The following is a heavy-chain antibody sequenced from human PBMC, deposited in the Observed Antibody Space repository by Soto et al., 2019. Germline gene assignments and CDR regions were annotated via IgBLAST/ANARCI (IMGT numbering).Heavy chain of an antibody. CDR3: ARVWGRAFDI. CDR2: IYYSGST. V-gene: IGHV4-59*01. J-gene: IGHJ3*02. Sequence: SETLSLTCTVSGNSISSYYWNWIRQPPGKGLEWIGYIYYSGSTNYNPSLKSRVTISVDTSKNQFSLKLSSVTAADTPAYYCARVWGRAFDILGQGTMVTVSS. CDR1: GNSISSYY. D-gene: IGHD7-27*01.